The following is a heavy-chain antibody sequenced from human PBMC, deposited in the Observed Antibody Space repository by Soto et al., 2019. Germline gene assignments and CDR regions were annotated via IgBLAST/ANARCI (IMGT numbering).Heavy chain of an antibody. D-gene: IGHD4-17*01. CDR1: GGSISSGGYS. J-gene: IGHJ4*02. V-gene: IGHV4-30-2*01. CDR2: MYHSGST. CDR3: ARGMTTVTTLDY. Sequence: SETLSLTCAVSGGSISSGGYSWSWIRQPPGKGLEWIGYMYHSGSTYYNPSLKSRVTISVDRSKNQFSLKLSSVTAADTAVYYCARGMTTVTTLDYWGQGTLVTVSS.